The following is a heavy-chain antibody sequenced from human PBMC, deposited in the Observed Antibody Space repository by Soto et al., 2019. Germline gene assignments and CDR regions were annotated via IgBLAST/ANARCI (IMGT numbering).Heavy chain of an antibody. CDR1: GYSLTANY. D-gene: IGHD6-13*01. V-gene: IGHV1-2*02. J-gene: IGHJ4*02. Sequence: QVQLVQSGAEVKKPGASVKVSCKASGYSLTANYIHWVRQAPGQGLEWMAWLNPNGGGTNYAQKFQGRVSMTRDTSIITTYMELGGLISDGTAVYYCARGAGSSSFDSWGQGTLVSLSS. CDR3: ARGAGSSSFDS. CDR2: LNPNGGGT.